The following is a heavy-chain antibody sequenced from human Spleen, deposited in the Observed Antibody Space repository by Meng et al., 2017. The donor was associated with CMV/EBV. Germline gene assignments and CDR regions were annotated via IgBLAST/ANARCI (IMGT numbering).Heavy chain of an antibody. D-gene: IGHD3-10*01. CDR3: AGSGSSKVRGVIIRGDY. CDR1: GFTFSSYA. V-gene: IGHV3-30-3*01. J-gene: IGHJ4*02. CDR2: ISYDGSNK. Sequence: GGSLRLSCAASGFTFSSYAMHWVRQAPGKGLEWVAVISYDGSNKYYADSVKGRFTISRDNSKNTLYLQMNSLRAEDTAVYYCAGSGSSKVRGVIIRGDYWGQGTLVTVSS.